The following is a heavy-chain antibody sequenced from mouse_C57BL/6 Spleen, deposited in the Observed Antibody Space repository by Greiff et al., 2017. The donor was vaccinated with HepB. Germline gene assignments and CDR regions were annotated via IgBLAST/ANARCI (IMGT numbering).Heavy chain of an antibody. V-gene: IGHV1-69*01. D-gene: IGHD2-4*01. J-gene: IGHJ4*01. CDR3: ARSRNYDYPRAMDY. CDR2: IDPSDSYT. Sequence: QVHVKQPGAELVMPGASVKLSCKASGYTFTSYWMHWVKQRPGQGLEWIGEIDPSDSYTNYNQKFKGKSTLTVDKSSSTAYMQLSSLTSEDSAVYYCARSRNYDYPRAMDYWGQGTSVTVSS. CDR1: GYTFTSYW.